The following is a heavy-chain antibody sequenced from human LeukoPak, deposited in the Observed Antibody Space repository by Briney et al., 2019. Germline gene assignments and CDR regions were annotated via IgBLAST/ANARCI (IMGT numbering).Heavy chain of an antibody. J-gene: IGHJ4*02. CDR1: GGSISSGGYS. CDR2: IYHSGST. CDR3: ARNYYGDFDY. V-gene: IGHV4-30-2*01. Sequence: SQTLSLTCAVSGGSISSGGYSWSWIRQPPGKGLEWIGYIYHSGSTYYNPSLKSRVTISVDRSKNQFSLKLSSVTAADTAVYYCARNYYGDFDYWGQETLVTVSS. D-gene: IGHD4-17*01.